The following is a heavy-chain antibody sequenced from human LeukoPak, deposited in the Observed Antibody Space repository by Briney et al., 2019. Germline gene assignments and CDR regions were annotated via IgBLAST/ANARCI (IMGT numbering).Heavy chain of an antibody. CDR1: GYTFTNYA. Sequence: GASVKVSCKTSGYTFTNYAMNWVRQAPGQGLEWMGWINTNTGNPTYAQDFTGRFVFSLNTSVSTAYLQISSLKAADTAAYYCARLYWYYYDNGPGGSDAFDFWGQGTMVTVSS. D-gene: IGHD3-22*01. V-gene: IGHV7-4-1*02. CDR2: INTNTGNP. J-gene: IGHJ3*01. CDR3: ARLYWYYYDNGPGGSDAFDF.